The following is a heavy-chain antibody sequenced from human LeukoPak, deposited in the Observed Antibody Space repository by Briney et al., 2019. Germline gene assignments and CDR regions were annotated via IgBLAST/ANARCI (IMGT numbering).Heavy chain of an antibody. CDR1: GASISSYY. V-gene: IGHV4-59*08. D-gene: IGHD5-12*01. CDR3: ARLGLPNAFDI. CDR2: FHYSGST. Sequence: SETLSLTCTVSGASISSYYWSCIRQPPGKGLECIGYFHYSGSTNYNPSLKSRVTISVDTSRKQFSLKLNSVTAADTAIYYCARLGLPNAFDIWGQGTMVTVSS. J-gene: IGHJ3*02.